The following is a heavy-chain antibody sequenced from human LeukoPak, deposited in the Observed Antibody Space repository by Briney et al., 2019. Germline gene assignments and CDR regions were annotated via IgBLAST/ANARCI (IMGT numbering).Heavy chain of an antibody. CDR1: GGSISNYY. J-gene: IGHJ5*02. CDR2: IYTSGST. V-gene: IGHV4-4*07. CDR3: ARDTRSYSSVFFDP. D-gene: IGHD6-25*01. Sequence: SETLSLTCTVSGGSISNYYWTWIRQPAGKGLEWIGRIYTSGSTNYNPSLKSRVTMSVDTSKNKFSLKLSSVTAADTAVYYCARDTRSYSSVFFDPWGQGTLVTVSS.